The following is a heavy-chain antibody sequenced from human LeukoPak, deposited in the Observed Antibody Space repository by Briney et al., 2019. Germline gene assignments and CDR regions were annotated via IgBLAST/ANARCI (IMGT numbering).Heavy chain of an antibody. CDR2: INHSGST. D-gene: IGHD3-3*01. J-gene: IGHJ3*02. CDR1: GGSISSGGYY. CDR3: ARRKPLRKRTSLGGAFDN. V-gene: IGHV4-39*07. Sequence: PSGTLSLTCTVSGGSISSGGYYWSWIRQPPGKGLEWIGEINHSGSTNYNPSLKSRVTISVDTSKNQFSLKLSSVTAADTAVYFCARRKPLRKRTSLGGAFDNWGQGTMVTVSS.